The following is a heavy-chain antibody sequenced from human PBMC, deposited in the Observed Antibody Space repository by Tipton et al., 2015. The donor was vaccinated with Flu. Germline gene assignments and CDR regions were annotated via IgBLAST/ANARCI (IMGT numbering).Heavy chain of an antibody. CDR2: IRYDGSNK. D-gene: IGHD2-2*01. J-gene: IGHJ6*02. CDR3: AKEEGYCSSTSCQITYYYYGMDV. V-gene: IGHV3-30*02. Sequence: GSLRLSCAASGFTFSSYGMHWVRQAPGKGLEWVAFIRYDGSNKYYADSAKGRFTISRDNSKNTLYLQMNSLRAEDTAVYYCAKEEGYCSSTSCQITYYYYGMDVWGQGTTVTVSS. CDR1: GFTFSSYG.